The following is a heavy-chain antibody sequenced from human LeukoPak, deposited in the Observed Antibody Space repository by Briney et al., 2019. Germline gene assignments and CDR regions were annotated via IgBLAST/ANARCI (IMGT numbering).Heavy chain of an antibody. V-gene: IGHV3-30*18. J-gene: IGHJ6*02. CDR2: ILYEGSNK. CDR3: AKDGPPWIQLAPYYYYGMDV. CDR1: GFTFSSYG. Sequence: GRPLRLPCAASGFTFSSYGMHGGRQSPGKGLEWVAVILYEGSNKYYADSVKGRFTISRDNSKNTLYLQMNSLRAEDTAVYYCAKDGPPWIQLAPYYYYGMDVWGQGTTVTVSS. D-gene: IGHD5-18*01.